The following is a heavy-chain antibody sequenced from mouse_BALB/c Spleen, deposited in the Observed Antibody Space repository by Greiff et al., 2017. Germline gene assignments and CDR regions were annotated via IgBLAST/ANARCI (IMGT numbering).Heavy chain of an antibody. J-gene: IGHJ2*01. CDR1: GFTFSSSY. CDR2: IYAGTGGT. V-gene: IGHV1-76*01. Sequence: QVQLKESGAELVKPGASVKLSCKTSGFTFSSSYISWLKQTPGKSLEWLAWIYAGTGGTCYNQKFTGKAQLTVDTSTSTAYMQCSSLTTEDSAIYDCARRGPKLDFDYWGQGTTLTVSS. D-gene: IGHD1-3*01. CDR3: ARRGPKLDFDY.